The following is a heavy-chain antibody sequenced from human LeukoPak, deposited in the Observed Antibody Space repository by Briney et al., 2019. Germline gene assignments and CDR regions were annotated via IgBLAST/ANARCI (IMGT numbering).Heavy chain of an antibody. Sequence: ASVKVSCKASGYSFTNYAITWVRQAPGQGLEWMGWISAYNGNTNYAQKLQGRVTMTTDTSTSTAYMELRSLRSDDTAVYYCARGREAIAAAGKGNPFDYWGQGTLVTVSS. CDR3: ARGREAIAAAGKGNPFDY. CDR1: GYSFTNYA. D-gene: IGHD6-13*01. V-gene: IGHV1-18*01. CDR2: ISAYNGNT. J-gene: IGHJ4*02.